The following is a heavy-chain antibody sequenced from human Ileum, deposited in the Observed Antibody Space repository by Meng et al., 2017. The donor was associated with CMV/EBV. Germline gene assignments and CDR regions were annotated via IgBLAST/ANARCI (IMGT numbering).Heavy chain of an antibody. CDR1: GFSLSTSGMR. V-gene: IGHV2-70D*14. D-gene: IGHD6-19*01. Sequence: SGPTLVKPTQTLILTCTFSGFSLSTSGMRVSWIRQPPGKALEWLARIDSDDDKFYSTSLKTRLTISKDTSKNQVVLTMTNMDPVDTATYYCARSHGNSGWFYFDYWGQGTLVTVSS. CDR2: IDSDDDK. J-gene: IGHJ4*02. CDR3: ARSHGNSGWFYFDY.